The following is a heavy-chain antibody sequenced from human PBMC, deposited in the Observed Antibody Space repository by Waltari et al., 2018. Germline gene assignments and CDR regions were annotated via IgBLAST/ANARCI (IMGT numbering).Heavy chain of an antibody. CDR2: IYHSGST. Sequence: QVQLQESGPGLVKPSETLSLTCAVSGYSISSGYYWGWIRLPPGKGLEWIGSIYHSGSTYSNPSLKSRVTISVDTSKNQFSLKLSSVTAADTAVYYCARGRITMIDHDYWGQGTLVTVSS. CDR1: GYSISSGYY. CDR3: ARGRITMIDHDY. V-gene: IGHV4-38-2*01. D-gene: IGHD3-22*01. J-gene: IGHJ4*02.